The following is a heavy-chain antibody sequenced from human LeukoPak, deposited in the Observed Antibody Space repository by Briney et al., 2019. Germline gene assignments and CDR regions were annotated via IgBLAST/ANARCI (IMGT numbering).Heavy chain of an antibody. CDR3: ARGCSPNWYFDL. V-gene: IGHV4-31*03. D-gene: IGHD3-10*02. CDR1: GGSISSGGYY. CDR2: IYYSGST. Sequence: SETLSLTCTVSGGSISSGGYYWSWIRQHPGKGLEWTGYIYYSGSTYYNPSLKSRVTISVDTSKNQFSLKLSSVPAADTAVYYCARGCSPNWYFDLWGRGTLVTVSS. J-gene: IGHJ2*01.